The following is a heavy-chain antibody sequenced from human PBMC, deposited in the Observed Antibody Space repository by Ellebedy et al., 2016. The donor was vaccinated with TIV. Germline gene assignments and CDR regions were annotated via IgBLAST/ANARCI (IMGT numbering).Heavy chain of an antibody. Sequence: GESLKISCEASGFRFRGYGLHWVRQAPNKGPEWVAFVRYDGSKTNYAASVKGRFTVSRDNSNNILYLQMTSLRPEDTAVYYCLKASSFDYWGQGSLVVVSS. CDR1: GFRFRGYG. CDR3: LKASSFDY. J-gene: IGHJ4*02. D-gene: IGHD3-16*02. CDR2: VRYDGSKT. V-gene: IGHV3-30*02.